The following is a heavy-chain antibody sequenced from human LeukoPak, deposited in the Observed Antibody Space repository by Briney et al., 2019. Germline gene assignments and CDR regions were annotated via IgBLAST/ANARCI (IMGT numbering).Heavy chain of an antibody. CDR2: VWYDGSNK. CDR3: SRGDAYNFDC. Sequence: GGSLRLSCAASGFTFSSYGIHWVRQAPGKGLGWVAEVWYDGSNKNYADSVKGRFSISRDNSNNTVYLQMNSLRADDTAVYYCSRGDAYNFDCWGQGTLVTVSS. J-gene: IGHJ4*02. D-gene: IGHD5-24*01. CDR1: GFTFSSYG. V-gene: IGHV3-33*01.